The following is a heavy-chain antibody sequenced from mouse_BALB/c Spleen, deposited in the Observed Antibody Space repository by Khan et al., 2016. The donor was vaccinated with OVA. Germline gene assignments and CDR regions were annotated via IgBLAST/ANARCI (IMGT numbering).Heavy chain of an antibody. J-gene: IGHJ1*01. V-gene: IGHV5-9-3*01. CDR3: ARPPITTVVATSYWFFDV. CDR1: GFTFSSYA. D-gene: IGHD1-1*01. Sequence: EVELVESGGGLVKPGGSLKLSCAASGFTFSSYAMSWVRQTPEKRLEWVATISSGGNYTYYPDRVKGRFTISRDNAKNTLYLQLSSLRSEDTAMYYCARPPITTVVATSYWFFDVWGAGTTVTVSS. CDR2: ISSGGNYT.